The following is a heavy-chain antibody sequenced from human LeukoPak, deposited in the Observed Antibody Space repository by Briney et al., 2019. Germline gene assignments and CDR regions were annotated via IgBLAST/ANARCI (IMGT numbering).Heavy chain of an antibody. CDR2: IIPILGIA. CDR1: GGTFSSYA. V-gene: IGHV1-69*04. D-gene: IGHD2-2*01. Sequence: SVKVSCKASGGTFSSYAISWVRQAPGQGLEWMGRIIPILGIANYARKFQGRVTITADKSTSTAYMELSSLRSEDTAVYYCARALAVVVPAAMAYWGQGTLVTVSS. CDR3: ARALAVVVPAAMAY. J-gene: IGHJ4*02.